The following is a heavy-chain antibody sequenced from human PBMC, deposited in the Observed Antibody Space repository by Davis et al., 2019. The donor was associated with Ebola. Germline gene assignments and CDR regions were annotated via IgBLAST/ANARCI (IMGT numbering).Heavy chain of an antibody. CDR2: IDPSDSYT. Sequence: GESLKISCKGSGYSFTSYWISWVRQMPGKGLEWMGRIDPSDSYTNYSPSFQGHVTISADKSISTAYLQWSSLKASDTAMYYCATQLFYYYGMDVWGQGTTVTVSS. CDR3: ATQLFYYYGMDV. J-gene: IGHJ6*02. V-gene: IGHV5-10-1*01. CDR1: GYSFTSYW. D-gene: IGHD1-1*01.